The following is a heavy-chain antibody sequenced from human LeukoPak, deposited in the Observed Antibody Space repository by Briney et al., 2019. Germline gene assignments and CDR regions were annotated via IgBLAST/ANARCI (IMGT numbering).Heavy chain of an antibody. V-gene: IGHV3-7*01. CDR1: GFTFTTYW. CDR2: IKKDGSEK. D-gene: IGHD3-10*01. Sequence: GGSLRLSCAASGFTFTTYWMSWVRQAPGKGLEWVATIKKDGSEKYYVDSVKGRFTVSRDNAKNSLCLQMNSLTADDTAVYYCARGLSAIRSGSSLFDFWGQGTLVIVSS. J-gene: IGHJ4*02. CDR3: ARGLSAIRSGSSLFDF.